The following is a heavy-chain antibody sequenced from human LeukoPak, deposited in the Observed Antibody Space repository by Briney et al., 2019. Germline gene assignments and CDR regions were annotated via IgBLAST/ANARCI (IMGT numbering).Heavy chain of an antibody. CDR2: IYHSGST. Sequence: PSETLSLTCTVSGGSISSGGYYWSWIRQHPGKGLEWIGYIYHSGSTYYSPSLKSRVTISVDRSKNQFSLKLSSVTAADTAVYYCASSGSYYTRLDVWGKGTTVTVSS. J-gene: IGHJ6*04. CDR1: GGSISSGGYY. D-gene: IGHD1-26*01. V-gene: IGHV4-31*03. CDR3: ASSGSYYTRLDV.